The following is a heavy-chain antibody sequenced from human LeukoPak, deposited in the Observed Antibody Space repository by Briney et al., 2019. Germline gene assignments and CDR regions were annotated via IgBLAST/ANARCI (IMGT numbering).Heavy chain of an antibody. Sequence: SETLSLTCTVSGGSINSYYWSWIRQPPGKGLEWIGYLYYSGSTTYNPSLQSRVTISEDTSKNQFSLKLSSVTAADTAVYYCAREWPGGYFDYWGQGTLVTVSS. CDR2: LYYSGST. V-gene: IGHV4-59*01. CDR1: GGSINSYY. J-gene: IGHJ4*02. CDR3: AREWPGGYFDY. D-gene: IGHD3-16*01.